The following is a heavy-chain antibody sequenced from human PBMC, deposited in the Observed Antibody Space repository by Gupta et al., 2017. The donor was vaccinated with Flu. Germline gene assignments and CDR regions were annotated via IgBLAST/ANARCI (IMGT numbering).Heavy chain of an antibody. CDR2: LDYNGRT. J-gene: IGHJ4*02. D-gene: IGHD3-9*01. Sequence: GSVRQTPGKGLEWVLSLDYNGRTYRNPSLNSRVTMSVDPAKKQFSLKLTGVTASDTAVYYCASSGSYDVFDTWGQGIRVTVSS. CDR3: ASSGSYDVFDT. V-gene: IGHV4-39*01.